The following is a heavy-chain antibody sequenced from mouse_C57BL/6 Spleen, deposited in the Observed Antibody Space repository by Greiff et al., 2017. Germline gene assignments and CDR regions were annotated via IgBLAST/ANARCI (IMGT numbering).Heavy chain of an antibody. Sequence: QVQLQQSGAELARPGASVKLSCKASGYTFTSYGISWVKQRTGQGLEWIGEIYPRSGNTYYNEKFKGKATLTADKSSSTAYMELRSLTSEDSAVYFSARERIYYDYEGDAMDYWGQGTSVTVSS. J-gene: IGHJ4*01. V-gene: IGHV1-81*01. CDR1: GYTFTSYG. CDR3: ARERIYYDYEGDAMDY. CDR2: IYPRSGNT. D-gene: IGHD2-4*01.